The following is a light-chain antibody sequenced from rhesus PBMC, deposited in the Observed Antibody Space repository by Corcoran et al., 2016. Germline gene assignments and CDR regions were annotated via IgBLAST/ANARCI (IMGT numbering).Light chain of an antibody. Sequence: DIQMTQSPSSLSASVGDRVTITCRASQGITNDLAWYQQKPGETPKLLIDEASGLQSGVPSRFSGSGSRTVFTLTISILQSGDITTYYCKHYYSTPYNFGQGTKVEIK. J-gene: IGKJ2*01. CDR1: QGITND. CDR2: EAS. V-gene: IGKV1-25*01. CDR3: KHYYSTPYN.